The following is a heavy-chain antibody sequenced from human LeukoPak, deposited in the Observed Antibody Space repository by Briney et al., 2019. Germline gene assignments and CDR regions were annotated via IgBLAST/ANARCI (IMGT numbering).Heavy chain of an antibody. Sequence: GASVKVSCKASGYTFTDYYIHWVRQAPGQGGEWMGWINPAGGGTNYAQNFQGRVTMTSDTSISTAYMELSSLRSDDTALYDCTREKIGSGYDQDLDYWGQGTMVTVSS. J-gene: IGHJ4*02. CDR3: TREKIGSGYDQDLDY. V-gene: IGHV1-2*02. CDR1: GYTFTDYY. D-gene: IGHD5-12*01. CDR2: INPAGGGT.